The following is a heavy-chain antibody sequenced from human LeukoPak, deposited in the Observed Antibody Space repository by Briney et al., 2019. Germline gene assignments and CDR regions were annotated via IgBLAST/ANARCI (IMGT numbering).Heavy chain of an antibody. CDR3: VRGAYSSSWLNFDY. CDR2: IPYDGSNK. D-gene: IGHD6-13*01. CDR1: GFTFSSYA. Sequence: GGTLRLSCAASGFTFSSYAMHWVRQAPGKGLEWVALIPYDGSNKYYADSVRGRFTVSRDNSKNTLYLQMNSLRAEDTAVYYCVRGAYSSSWLNFDYWGQGTLVTVSS. V-gene: IGHV3-30*04. J-gene: IGHJ4*02.